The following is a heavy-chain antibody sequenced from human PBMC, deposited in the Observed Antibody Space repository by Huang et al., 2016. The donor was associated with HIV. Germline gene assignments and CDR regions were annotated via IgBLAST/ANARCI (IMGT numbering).Heavy chain of an antibody. Sequence: QVQLVESGGGVVQPGRSLRLSCAASGFTFSSYAMHWGRQGPGKGLEWVAVISDDGSNKYYADSVKGRFTISRDNSKNTLYLQMNSLRAEDTAVYYCARGIPLYSSSWLNWFDPWGQGTLVTVSS. CDR1: GFTFSSYA. CDR2: ISDDGSNK. V-gene: IGHV3-30-3*01. J-gene: IGHJ5*02. D-gene: IGHD6-13*01. CDR3: ARGIPLYSSSWLNWFDP.